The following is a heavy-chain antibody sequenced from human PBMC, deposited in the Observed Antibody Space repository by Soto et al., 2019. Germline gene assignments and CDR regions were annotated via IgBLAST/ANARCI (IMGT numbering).Heavy chain of an antibody. CDR2: ISNSGRIT. CDR3: ARDHGGGGLTLEY. Sequence: DLEESGGGLVKPGGSLRLSCTASGYIFSDYYMSWIRQAPGKGLGWVSEISNSGRITHHADSVEGRFTISRDNAKDSLYLQMNSLRPEDSAIYYCARDHGGGGLTLEYWGQGTLVTVSS. D-gene: IGHD3-16*01. J-gene: IGHJ4*02. CDR1: GYIFSDYY. V-gene: IGHV3-11*01.